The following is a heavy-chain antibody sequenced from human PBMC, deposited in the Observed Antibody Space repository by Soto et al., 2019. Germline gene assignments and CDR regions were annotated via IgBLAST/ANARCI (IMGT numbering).Heavy chain of an antibody. CDR1: GFVFRSYW. CDR3: ARDGVAAGLYLDN. V-gene: IGHV3-7*01. Sequence: GGSLRLSCAASGFVFRSYWMSWVRQAPGKGLEWVANINQDGSEKYYVDSVRGRFIISRDNAENSLYLQMNSLRAEDTALYYCARDGVAAGLYLDNWGQGTLVTVS. D-gene: IGHD6-19*01. J-gene: IGHJ4*02. CDR2: INQDGSEK.